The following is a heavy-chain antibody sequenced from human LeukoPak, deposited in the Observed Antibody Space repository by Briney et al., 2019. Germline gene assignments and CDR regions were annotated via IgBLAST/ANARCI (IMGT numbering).Heavy chain of an antibody. Sequence: PGGSLRLSCAASGFTFSSYGMHWVRQAPGKGLEWVAFIRYDGSNKYYADSLKGRFTISRDNSKTTLYLQMNSLRAEDTAVYYCAKEFYYDLSHYYGSGNYGPTGVLAMDVWGKGTTVTVSS. CDR1: GFTFSSYG. V-gene: IGHV3-30*02. D-gene: IGHD3-10*01. CDR2: IRYDGSNK. CDR3: AKEFYYDLSHYYGSGNYGPTGVLAMDV. J-gene: IGHJ6*03.